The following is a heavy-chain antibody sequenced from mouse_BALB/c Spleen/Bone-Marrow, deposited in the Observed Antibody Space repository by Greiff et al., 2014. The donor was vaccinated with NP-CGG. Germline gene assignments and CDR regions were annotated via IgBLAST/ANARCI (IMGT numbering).Heavy chain of an antibody. CDR1: GYAFTNYL. V-gene: IGHV1-54*01. Sequence: VQLVESGAELVRPGTSVKVSCKGSGYAFTNYLIEWVKQRPGQGLEWIGVINSGSGGTKYNEKFKGKATLTADKSSSTAYMQLCSLTSDDSAVYFCARAITDAMDYWGQGTSVTVSS. CDR2: INSGSGGT. J-gene: IGHJ4*01. CDR3: ARAITDAMDY. D-gene: IGHD2-4*01.